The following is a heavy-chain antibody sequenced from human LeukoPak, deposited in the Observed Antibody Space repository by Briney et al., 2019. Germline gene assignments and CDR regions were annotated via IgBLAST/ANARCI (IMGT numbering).Heavy chain of an antibody. V-gene: IGHV3-21*01. CDR3: ARVGYYDFWSGPGYGMDV. CDR2: ISSSSSYI. D-gene: IGHD3-3*01. Sequence: GGSLRLSCAASGFTFSTYSMNWVRQAPGKGLEWVSSISSSSSYIYYADSVKGRFTISRDIAKNSLYLQMNSLRAEDTAVYFCARVGYYDFWSGPGYGMDVWAQGPTVTVSS. J-gene: IGHJ6*02. CDR1: GFTFSTYS.